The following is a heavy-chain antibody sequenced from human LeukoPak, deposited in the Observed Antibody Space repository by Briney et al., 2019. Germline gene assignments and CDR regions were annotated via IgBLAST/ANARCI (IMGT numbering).Heavy chain of an antibody. CDR1: GFTFSSYS. Sequence: PGGSLRLSCAASGFTFSSYSINWVRQAPGKGLEWVSSISSSGSYIYYADSVKGRFTVSRDNAKNPLYLQMNSLTAEDTAVYYCARRDCNGGSCYSAGDYWGQGTLVTVSS. J-gene: IGHJ4*02. D-gene: IGHD2-15*01. CDR2: ISSSGSYI. V-gene: IGHV3-21*01. CDR3: ARRDCNGGSCYSAGDY.